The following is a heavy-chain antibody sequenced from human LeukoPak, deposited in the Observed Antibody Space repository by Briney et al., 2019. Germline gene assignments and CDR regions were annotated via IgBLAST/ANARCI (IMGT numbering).Heavy chain of an antibody. D-gene: IGHD3-3*01. J-gene: IGHJ4*02. CDR1: RFTFSTYS. CDR2: ITGDCNYI. Sequence: TGGSLRLSCSASRFTFSTYSMNWVRQAPGKGLEWVSSITGDCNYIFYADSVKGRFTISRDNAQNSLFLELNSLRGEDTAVYYCARERNFYYFDYWGQGALVTVSS. V-gene: IGHV3-21*01. CDR3: ARERNFYYFDY.